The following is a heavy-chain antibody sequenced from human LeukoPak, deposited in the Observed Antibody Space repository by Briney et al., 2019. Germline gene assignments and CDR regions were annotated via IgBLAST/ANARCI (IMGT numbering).Heavy chain of an antibody. CDR3: AREWDVVVPAVMDV. V-gene: IGHV3-30-3*01. J-gene: IGHJ6*04. CDR2: ISYDGSNK. D-gene: IGHD2-2*01. CDR1: GFTFSSYA. Sequence: QSGGSLRLSCAASGFTFSSYAMHWVRQAPGKGLEWVAVISYDGSNKYYADSVKGRFTISRDNSKNTLYLQMNSLRAEDTAVYYCAREWDVVVPAVMDVWGKGTTVTVSS.